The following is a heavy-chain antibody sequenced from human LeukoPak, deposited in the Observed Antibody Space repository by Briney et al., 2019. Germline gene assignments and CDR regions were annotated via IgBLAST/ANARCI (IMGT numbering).Heavy chain of an antibody. CDR1: GFTFSTSG. CDR3: AKDGPSTSNYGMDV. J-gene: IGHJ6*04. CDR2: ISDSGDNT. Sequence: GGSLRLSCAASGFTFSTSGMAWVRQAPGKGLEWVSTISDSGDNTHYADSLKGRFTISRDNSKNTLYLQMNSLRAEDTAVYYCAKDGPSTSNYGMDVWGKGTTVTVSS. D-gene: IGHD2-2*01. V-gene: IGHV3-23*01.